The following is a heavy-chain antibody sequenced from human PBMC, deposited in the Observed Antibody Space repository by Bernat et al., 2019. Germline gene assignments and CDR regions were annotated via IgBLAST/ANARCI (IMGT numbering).Heavy chain of an antibody. CDR2: ISGSGDST. Sequence: EVRVLESGGGFLQPGGSLRLSCAASGFSFSSYAMSWVRQAPGQGLECVSTISGSGDSTFYANSVRGRFTISRDNSKNTVFLQMNSLRAEDTALYYCARRGSGNWHLESWGQGTLVTVSS. J-gene: IGHJ4*02. V-gene: IGHV3-23*01. D-gene: IGHD1-26*01. CDR1: GFSFSSYA. CDR3: ARRGSGNWHLES.